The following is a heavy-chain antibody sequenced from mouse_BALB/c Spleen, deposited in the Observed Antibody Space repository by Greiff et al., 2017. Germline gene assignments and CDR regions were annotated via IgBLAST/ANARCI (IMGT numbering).Heavy chain of an antibody. CDR3: ARSSGRGYFDY. CDR2: ISSGSSTI. CDR1: GFTFSSFG. D-gene: IGHD1-3*01. J-gene: IGHJ2*01. V-gene: IGHV5-17*02. Sequence: EVKVVESGGGLVQPGGSRKLSCAASGFTFSSFGMHWVRQAPEKGLEWVAYISSGSSTIYYADTVKGRFTISRDNPKNTLFLQMTSLRSEDTAMYYCARSSGRGYFDYWGQGTTLTVSS.